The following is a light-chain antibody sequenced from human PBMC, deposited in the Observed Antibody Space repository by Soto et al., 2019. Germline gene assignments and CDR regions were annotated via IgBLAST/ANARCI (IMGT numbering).Light chain of an antibody. CDR1: SSDFGNYKY. CDR3: FSYTSSATYV. J-gene: IGLJ1*01. CDR2: EVS. V-gene: IGLV2-14*01. Sequence: LAQPASVSGSPGHSITISFTGTSSDFGNYKYVSWYQQHPGKAPKLMIYEVSNRPSGVSNRFSGSKSGNTASLTISGLQAEDETDYYCFSYTSSATYVFGTATKVTV.